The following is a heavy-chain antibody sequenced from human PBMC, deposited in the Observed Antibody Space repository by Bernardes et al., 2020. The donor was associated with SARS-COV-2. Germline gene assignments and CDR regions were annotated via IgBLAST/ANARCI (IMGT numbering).Heavy chain of an antibody. J-gene: IGHJ4*02. Sequence: GRYQRLSHASSSFPYRRFWLPWVPPVPGKGLVWVSRIHEDGTTTHYADAVRGRFHISRDNAKNTLFLQMNSLRAEDTAIYYCARDVAGREDFWGPGTLVTVSS. CDR2: IHEDGTTT. V-gene: IGHV3-74*01. D-gene: IGHD1-26*01. CDR1: SFPYRRFW. CDR3: ARDVAGREDF.